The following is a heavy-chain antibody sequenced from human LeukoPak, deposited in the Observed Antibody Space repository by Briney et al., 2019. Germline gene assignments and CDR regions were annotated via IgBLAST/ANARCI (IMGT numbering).Heavy chain of an antibody. Sequence: GASVKVSCKASGGTFSSYAISWVRQAPGQGLEWMGGIIPIFGTANYAQKFQGRVTITADKSTSTAYMELSSLRSEDTAVYYCARVIAAAGDNWFDPWGQGTLVTVSS. CDR3: ARVIAAAGDNWFDP. D-gene: IGHD6-13*01. V-gene: IGHV1-69*06. CDR2: IIPIFGTA. J-gene: IGHJ5*02. CDR1: GGTFSSYA.